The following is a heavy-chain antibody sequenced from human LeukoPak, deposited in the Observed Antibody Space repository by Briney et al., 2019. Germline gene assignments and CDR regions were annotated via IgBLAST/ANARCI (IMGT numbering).Heavy chain of an antibody. D-gene: IGHD3-10*01. Sequence: SQTLSLTCTVSGGSISSGSYYWRWIRQPAGTGLEWIGRIYTSGSTNYNPSLKSRVTISVDTSKNQFTLKLSSVTAADTAVYYCARDSVGFGELFTDWGQGTLVTVSS. J-gene: IGHJ4*02. CDR2: IYTSGST. V-gene: IGHV4-61*02. CDR1: GGSISSGSYY. CDR3: ARDSVGFGELFTD.